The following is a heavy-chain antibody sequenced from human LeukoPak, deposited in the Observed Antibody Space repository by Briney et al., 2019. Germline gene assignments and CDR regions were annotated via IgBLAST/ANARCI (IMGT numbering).Heavy chain of an antibody. CDR2: ILYSGGNT. J-gene: IGHJ4*02. CDR3: AKDSGSYRYFDY. V-gene: IGHV3-23*03. CDR1: GFTFSSYA. D-gene: IGHD1-26*01. Sequence: GGSLRLSCAASGFTFSSYAMSWVRQAPGKGLEWVSILYSGGNTYYAGSVKGRFTISRDNSKNTLFLQMNSLRVEDTAVYYCAKDSGSYRYFDYWGQGTLVTVSS.